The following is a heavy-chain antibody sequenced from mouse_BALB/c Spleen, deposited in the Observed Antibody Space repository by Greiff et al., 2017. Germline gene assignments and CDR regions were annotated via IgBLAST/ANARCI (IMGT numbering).Heavy chain of an antibody. CDR2: IHPSDSET. J-gene: IGHJ2*01. V-gene: IGHV1-74*01. CDR3: ARGYSSIDY. D-gene: IGHD2-3*01. Sequence: QVQLKQSGDDLVKPGASVKLSCKASGYTFTSYWINWVKQRPGQGLEWIGMIHPSDSETRLNQKFKDKATLTVDKSSSTAYMQLSSPTSEDSAVYYCARGYSSIDYWGQGTTLTVSS. CDR1: GYTFTSYW.